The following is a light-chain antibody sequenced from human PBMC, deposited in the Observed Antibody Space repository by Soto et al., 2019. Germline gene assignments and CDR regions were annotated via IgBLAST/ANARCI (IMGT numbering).Light chain of an antibody. CDR3: QQYNDWPRIT. J-gene: IGKJ5*01. CDR1: QSVRSY. Sequence: EIVMTQTPATLSVSPGERATLSCRASQSVRSYLAWYQQKPGQAPRLLIYGAFTRATGIPARFSGSGSGTEFTLTISSLQSEDFAVYYCQQYNDWPRITFGQGTRLYIK. CDR2: GAF. V-gene: IGKV3D-15*01.